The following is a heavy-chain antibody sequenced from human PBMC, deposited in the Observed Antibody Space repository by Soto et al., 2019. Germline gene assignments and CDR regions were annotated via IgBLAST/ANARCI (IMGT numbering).Heavy chain of an antibody. D-gene: IGHD3-10*01. CDR2: FRTGGDDGTT. V-gene: IGHV3-23*01. J-gene: IGHJ4*02. CDR3: AKKVNSGPGSQYFDY. Sequence: GGSLRLSCAASGFTFSSYSMSWVRQAPGKGLEWVSGFRTGGDDGTTYYADSVKGRFTISRDNSKNTLFLQMNSLRAEDTAIYYCAKKVNSGPGSQYFDYWVQGTLVTVSS. CDR1: GFTFSSYS.